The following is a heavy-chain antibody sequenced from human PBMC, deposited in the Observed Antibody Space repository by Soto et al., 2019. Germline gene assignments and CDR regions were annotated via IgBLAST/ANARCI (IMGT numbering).Heavy chain of an antibody. CDR3: ARATNPYSSSSGWFDP. V-gene: IGHV1-2*02. J-gene: IGHJ5*02. D-gene: IGHD6-6*01. Sequence: ASVKVSCKASGYTFTGYYMHWVRQAPGQGLEWMGWINPNSGGTNYAQKFQGRVTMTRDTSISTAYMELSRLRSDDTAVYYCARATNPYSSSSGWFDPWGQGTLVTVYS. CDR2: INPNSGGT. CDR1: GYTFTGYY.